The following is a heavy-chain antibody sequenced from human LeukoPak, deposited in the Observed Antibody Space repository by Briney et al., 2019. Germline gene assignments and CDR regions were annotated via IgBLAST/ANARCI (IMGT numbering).Heavy chain of an antibody. CDR2: IWYDGSNK. CDR1: GFTFSSYG. J-gene: IGHJ4*02. Sequence: GRSLRLSCAASGFTFSSYGMHWVRQAPGKGLEWVAVIWYDGSNKYYVDSVKGRFTISRDNAKNSLYLQMNSLRAEDTAVYYCARVCDFWSKYYFDYWGQGTLVTVSS. CDR3: ARVCDFWSKYYFDY. D-gene: IGHD3-3*01. V-gene: IGHV3-33*01.